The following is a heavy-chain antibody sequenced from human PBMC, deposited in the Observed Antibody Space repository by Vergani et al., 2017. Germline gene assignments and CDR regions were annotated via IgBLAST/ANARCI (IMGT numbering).Heavy chain of an antibody. CDR3: ARDRGGIDY. J-gene: IGHJ4*02. V-gene: IGHV4-61*02. CDR2: IYTSGST. D-gene: IGHD3-10*01. CDR1: GGSISSGSYY. Sequence: QVQLQESGPGLVKPSQTLSLTCTVSGGSISSGSYYWSWIRQPAGKGLEWIGRIYTSGSTNYNPSLKSRVTISVDTSKNQFSLKLSSVTAADTAVYYCARDRGGIDYWGQGTLVTVSS.